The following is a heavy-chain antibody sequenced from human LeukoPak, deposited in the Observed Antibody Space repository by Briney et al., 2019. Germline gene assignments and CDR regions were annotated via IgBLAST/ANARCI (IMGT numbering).Heavy chain of an antibody. Sequence: SETLSLTCTVSGGSISSYYWSWIRQPPGKGLEWIGYIYYSGSTNYNPSLKSRVTISVDTSKNQFSLKLSSVTAADTAVYYCARYFRDYYDSSGYCYESSAFDIWGQGTMVTVSS. V-gene: IGHV4-59*08. CDR3: ARYFRDYYDSSGYCYESSAFDI. J-gene: IGHJ3*02. D-gene: IGHD3-22*01. CDR2: IYYSGST. CDR1: GGSISSYY.